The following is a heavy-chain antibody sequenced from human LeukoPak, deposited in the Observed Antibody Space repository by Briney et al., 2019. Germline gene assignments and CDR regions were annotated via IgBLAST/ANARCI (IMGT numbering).Heavy chain of an antibody. CDR2: INHSGST. CDR3: ASGSYSGTNWFDP. V-gene: IGHV4-34*01. J-gene: IGHJ5*02. D-gene: IGHD1-26*01. Sequence: PSETLSLTCAVYGGSFSGYYWSWIRQPPGKGLEWIGEINHSGSTNDNPSLKSRVTISVDTSKNQFSLKLSSVTAADTAVYYCASGSYSGTNWFDPWGQGTLVTVSS. CDR1: GGSFSGYY.